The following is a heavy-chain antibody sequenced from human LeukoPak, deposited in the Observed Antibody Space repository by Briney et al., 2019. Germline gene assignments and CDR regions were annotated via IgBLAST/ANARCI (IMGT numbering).Heavy chain of an antibody. CDR2: ISGSGGNT. D-gene: IGHD1-26*01. Sequence: GGSLRLSCAASGFIFSDYAMTWVRQVAGKGLEWVSSISGSGGNTYYADSVKGRFTVSRDNSNDIVYLQMNSLRAEDTAVYYCARGRYSGSYLSEFWGQGTLVTVSS. V-gene: IGHV3-23*01. CDR3: ARGRYSGSYLSEF. CDR1: GFIFSDYA. J-gene: IGHJ4*02.